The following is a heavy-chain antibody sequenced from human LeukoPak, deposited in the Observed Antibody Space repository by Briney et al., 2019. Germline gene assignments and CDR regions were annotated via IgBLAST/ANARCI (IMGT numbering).Heavy chain of an antibody. CDR2: ITGSGGGT. Sequence: AGGSLRLSCAASAFTFSSYAMTWVRQAPGRGLEWVSTITGSGGGTYYADSVKGRFTISRDNSKNTLYLQMNSLRAEDTALYYCAKDPSWSGYPIWGQGTLVTVSS. V-gene: IGHV3-23*01. CDR3: AKDPSWSGYPI. CDR1: AFTFSSYA. D-gene: IGHD3-3*01. J-gene: IGHJ1*01.